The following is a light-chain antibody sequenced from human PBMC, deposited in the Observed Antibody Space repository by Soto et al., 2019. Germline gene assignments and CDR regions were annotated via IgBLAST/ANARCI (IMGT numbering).Light chain of an antibody. CDR2: DAS. Sequence: EIVLTQSPATLSLSPGEGATLSCRASQSVDSDLAWYQQKPGQAPRLLIYDASHRATGIPARFSGSGSGTDFTLTISSLEPEDCAVYYCQQRLRWPLTFGGGTKVEI. CDR1: QSVDSD. V-gene: IGKV3-11*01. CDR3: QQRLRWPLT. J-gene: IGKJ4*01.